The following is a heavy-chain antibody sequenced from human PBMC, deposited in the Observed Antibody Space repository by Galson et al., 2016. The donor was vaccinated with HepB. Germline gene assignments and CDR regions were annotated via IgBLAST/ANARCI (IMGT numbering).Heavy chain of an antibody. CDR2: ISYDGSHT. Sequence: SLRLSCAASGFTFSAYGIHWVRQPPGKGLEWVAVISYDGSHTFYADSVRGRFTISRDNSKNTVYLQMNSLRVEDTAVYYCARGRRGSGSSWQAFYFDHWGQGTLLTVSS. CDR1: GFTFSAYG. J-gene: IGHJ4*02. D-gene: IGHD3-10*01. CDR3: ARGRRGSGSSWQAFYFDH. V-gene: IGHV3-30*03.